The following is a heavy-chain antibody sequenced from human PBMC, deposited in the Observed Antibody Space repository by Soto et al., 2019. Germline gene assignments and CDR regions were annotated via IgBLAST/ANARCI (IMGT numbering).Heavy chain of an antibody. D-gene: IGHD2-8*01. V-gene: IGHV1-18*01. Sequence: ASVKVSCKASGYSFTTYGVTWVRQAPGQGLEWMGWISTYNGDTRVAQQHQGRVTLTTDTSTNAAHMELRSLRSDDTAIYYCARTEGRSTRGDYWGQGTLVTVSS. J-gene: IGHJ4*02. CDR1: GYSFTTYG. CDR3: ARTEGRSTRGDY. CDR2: ISTYNGDT.